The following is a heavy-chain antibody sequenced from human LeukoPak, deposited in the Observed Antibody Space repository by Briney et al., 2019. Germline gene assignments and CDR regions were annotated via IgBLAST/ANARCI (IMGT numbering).Heavy chain of an antibody. Sequence: SQTLSLTCTVSGGSTSSGGYYWSWIRQHPEKGLEWIGRIYTSGSTNYNPSLKSRVTMSVDTSKNQFSLKLSSVTAADTAVYYCARDPHYYGSGYFDYWGQGTLVTVSS. CDR1: GGSTSSGGYY. D-gene: IGHD3-10*01. J-gene: IGHJ4*02. V-gene: IGHV4-61*02. CDR3: ARDPHYYGSGYFDY. CDR2: IYTSGST.